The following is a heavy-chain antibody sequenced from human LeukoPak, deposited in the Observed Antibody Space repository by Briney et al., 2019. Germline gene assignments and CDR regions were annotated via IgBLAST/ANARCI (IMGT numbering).Heavy chain of an antibody. J-gene: IGHJ4*02. CDR2: IWNAGTNT. CDR1: GFSFSTYG. D-gene: IGHD3-16*01. V-gene: IGHV3-33*01. Sequence: GSLRLSCAASGFSFSTYGMHWVRQALGKGLEWVALIWNAGTNTYYADSVKGRFTISRDNSKNTLYLQMNSLRAEDTAVYYCAGDTPPGGDYYFDYWGQGTLVIVSS. CDR3: AGDTPPGGDYYFDY.